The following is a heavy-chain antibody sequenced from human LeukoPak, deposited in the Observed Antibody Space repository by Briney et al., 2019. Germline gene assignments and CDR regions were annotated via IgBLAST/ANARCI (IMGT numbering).Heavy chain of an antibody. V-gene: IGHV1-18*01. J-gene: IGHJ5*02. D-gene: IGHD3-22*01. CDR3: ARANEDYYDSSGYSSWFDP. CDR1: GYTFTNYA. CDR2: ISAYSGNT. Sequence: GASVKVSCKASGYTFTNYAFSWVRQAPGQGLEWMGWISAYSGNTNYAQKLQGRVTMTTDTSTSTVYMELRSLRSDDTAVYYCARANEDYYDSSGYSSWFDPWGQGTLVTVSS.